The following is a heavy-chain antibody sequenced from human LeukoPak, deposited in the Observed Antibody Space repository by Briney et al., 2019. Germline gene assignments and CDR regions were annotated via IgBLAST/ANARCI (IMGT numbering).Heavy chain of an antibody. CDR3: AREGDSSGSPFDP. Sequence: ASVKVSCKASGYTFTSYDINWVRQATGQGLEWMGWMNPNSGNTGYAQKLQGRVTMTTDTSTSTAYMELGSLRSDDTAVYYCAREGDSSGSPFDPWGQGTLVTVSS. D-gene: IGHD3-22*01. CDR1: GYTFTSYD. CDR2: MNPNSGNT. J-gene: IGHJ5*02. V-gene: IGHV1-8*02.